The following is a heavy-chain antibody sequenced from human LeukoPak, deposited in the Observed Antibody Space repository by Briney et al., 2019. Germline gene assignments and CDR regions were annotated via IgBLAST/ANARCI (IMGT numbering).Heavy chain of an antibody. J-gene: IGHJ6*03. V-gene: IGHV4-39*02. CDR3: ARENWGGSYYYYYMDV. CDR1: GGSISSRNYY. CDR2: IYYSGST. D-gene: IGHD2-21*01. Sequence: SETLSLTCIVSGGSISSRNYYWGWIRQPPGKGLEWIGSIYYSGSTYYNPSLKSRVTISVDTSKNQFSLKLSSVTAADTAVYYCARENWGGSYYYYYMDVWGKGTTVTVSS.